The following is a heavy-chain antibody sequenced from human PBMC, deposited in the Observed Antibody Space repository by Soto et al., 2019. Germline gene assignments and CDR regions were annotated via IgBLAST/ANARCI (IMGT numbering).Heavy chain of an antibody. V-gene: IGHV3-11*06. CDR2: IGTNSDT. CDR3: ARDQPGYSYGYGLGY. J-gene: IGHJ4*02. D-gene: IGHD5-18*01. CDR1: GFTFSDYY. Sequence: QVQLVESGGGLVKPGGSLRLSCEVSGFTFSDYYMSWIRQAPGKGLEWLSYIGTNSDTNYADSVKGRFTISRDNAKNSLYLQINSLSAEDTAVYYCARDQPGYSYGYGLGYWGQGTLVTVSS.